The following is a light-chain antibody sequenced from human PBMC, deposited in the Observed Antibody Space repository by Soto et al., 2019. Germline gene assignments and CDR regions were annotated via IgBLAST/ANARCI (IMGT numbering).Light chain of an antibody. CDR1: SSNIGAGYD. Sequence: QSVLTPPPSVSGAPGQRVTISCTGSSSNIGAGYDVHWYQQLPGKAPKLMIYEVSNRPSGVSNRFSGSKSGNTASLTISGLQAEDEADYYCSSSTSSTTLDVFGTGTKVTVL. J-gene: IGLJ1*01. CDR2: EVS. CDR3: SSSTSSTTLDV. V-gene: IGLV1-40*01.